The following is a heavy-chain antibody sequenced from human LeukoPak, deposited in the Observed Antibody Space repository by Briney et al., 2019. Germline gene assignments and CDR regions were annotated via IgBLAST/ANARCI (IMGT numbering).Heavy chain of an antibody. CDR1: GGSISSGGYY. Sequence: SETLSLTCTVSGGSISSGGYYWTWIRQPPGKGLEWIGYIYHSGSTYYNPSLKSRVTISVDRSQNQFSLKLSSVTAADTAVYYCARVGGNYGSGSYYNSIDYWGQGTLVTVSS. CDR3: ARVGGNYGSGSYYNSIDY. D-gene: IGHD3-10*01. CDR2: IYHSGST. V-gene: IGHV4-30-2*01. J-gene: IGHJ4*02.